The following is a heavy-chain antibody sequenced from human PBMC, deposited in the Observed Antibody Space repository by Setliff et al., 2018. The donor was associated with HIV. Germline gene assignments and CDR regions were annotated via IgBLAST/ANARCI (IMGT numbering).Heavy chain of an antibody. CDR3: ARGRRAVFFDS. CDR1: GYSFSSYW. V-gene: IGHV5-51*01. Sequence: GESLNTSCKSSGYSFSSYWSGVVREMPGNRREWRGIIYPVDSDTRYSPSFQGQVTISADKSISTAYLQWSSLKASDTATYYCARGRRAVFFDSWGQGTLVTVSS. J-gene: IGHJ4*02. CDR2: IYPVDSDT.